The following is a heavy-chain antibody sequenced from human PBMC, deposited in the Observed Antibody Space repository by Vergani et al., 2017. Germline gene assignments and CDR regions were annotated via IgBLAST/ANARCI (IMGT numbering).Heavy chain of an antibody. Sequence: EVMLVQSGAEVKKPGESLKISCKYSESSFISNEIAWVRQMSGKGLQWMGNINPIDSKIAYSPSFQGQAIMSLDKSITYAYLQWRSLKASDTAIYYCTRHVPCGDGACLHFDHWGQGTQVTVSS. J-gene: IGHJ4*02. CDR3: TRHVPCGDGACLHFDH. D-gene: IGHD2-21*01. CDR1: ESSFISNE. CDR2: INPIDSKI. V-gene: IGHV5-51*01.